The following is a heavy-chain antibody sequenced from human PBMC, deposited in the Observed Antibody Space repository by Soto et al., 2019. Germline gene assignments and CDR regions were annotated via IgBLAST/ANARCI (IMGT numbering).Heavy chain of an antibody. CDR2: IYYSGST. CDR3: ARAYGGSAFDI. D-gene: IGHD4-17*01. CDR1: GVSFIDYY. Sequence: SEALCLTCAVYGVSFIDYYRSCIRQPPGKGLEWIGYIYYSGSTNYNPSLKSRVTISVDTSKNQFSLKLSSVTAADTAVYYCARAYGGSAFDIWGQGTMVTVSS. J-gene: IGHJ3*02. V-gene: IGHV4-59*01.